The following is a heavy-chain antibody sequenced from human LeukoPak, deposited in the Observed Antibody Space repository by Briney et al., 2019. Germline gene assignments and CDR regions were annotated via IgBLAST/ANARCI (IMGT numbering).Heavy chain of an antibody. D-gene: IGHD1-26*01. V-gene: IGHV4-39*01. CDR3: ARHEYSGSYYGLSWFDP. CDR2: IYYSGST. J-gene: IGHJ5*02. Sequence: PSETLSLTCTVSGGSISSSGYYWGWIRQPPGKGLEWIASIYYSGSTYYNPSLKSRVTISVDTTKNQLSLKLSSLTAADTAVYYCARHEYSGSYYGLSWFDPWGQGTLVTVSS. CDR1: GGSISSSGYY.